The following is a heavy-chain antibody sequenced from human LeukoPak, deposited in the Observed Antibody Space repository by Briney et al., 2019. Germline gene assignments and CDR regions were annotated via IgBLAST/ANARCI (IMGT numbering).Heavy chain of an antibody. CDR3: AREGSRQWLVLFGY. Sequence: ASVKVSCKASGYTFTSYAIHWVRQAPGQRLEWMGWISAGNGNTKYSQNFQGRVTFISNTSATTAFMELSSLRSEDAAVYYCAREGSRQWLVLFGYWGQGTLVTVSS. CDR1: GYTFTSYA. J-gene: IGHJ4*02. CDR2: ISAGNGNT. D-gene: IGHD6-19*01. V-gene: IGHV1-3*01.